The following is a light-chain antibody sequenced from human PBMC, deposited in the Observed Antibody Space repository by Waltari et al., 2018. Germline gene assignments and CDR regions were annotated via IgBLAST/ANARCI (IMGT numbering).Light chain of an antibody. CDR3: QVWDSNTDHYV. J-gene: IGLJ1*01. Sequence: SYVLTQPPSVSVAPGQTARITCGGHNIGRISVHLYRQQAGQAPMLVLYDDSDRPSGVPQRISGSNSGNTATLIISRAAAGDEADYYCQVWDSNTDHYVFGPGTKVTVL. V-gene: IGLV3-21*02. CDR1: NIGRIS. CDR2: DDS.